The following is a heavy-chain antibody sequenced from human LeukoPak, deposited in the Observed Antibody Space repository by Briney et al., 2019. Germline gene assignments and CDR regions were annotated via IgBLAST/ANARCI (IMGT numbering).Heavy chain of an antibody. Sequence: GGSLRLSCAASGFTFSSYAMHWARQAPGKGLEWVAVISYDGSNKYYADSVKGRFTISRDNSKNTLYLQMNSLRAEDTAVYYCARDLTAAVCYWGQGTLVTVSS. CDR3: ARDLTAAVCY. V-gene: IGHV3-30-3*01. J-gene: IGHJ4*02. CDR1: GFTFSSYA. CDR2: ISYDGSNK. D-gene: IGHD6-13*01.